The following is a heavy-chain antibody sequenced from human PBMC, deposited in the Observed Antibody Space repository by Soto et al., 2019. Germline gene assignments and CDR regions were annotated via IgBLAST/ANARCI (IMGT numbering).Heavy chain of an antibody. D-gene: IGHD1-1*01. CDR1: GFTFSSYS. J-gene: IGHJ5*02. CDR2: IRSSSSTI. CDR3: ARILLSVQWFDP. V-gene: IGHV3-48*01. Sequence: EVQLVESGGGLVQPGGSLRLSCAASGFTFSSYSMNWVRQAPGKGLEWVSYIRSSSSTIYYADSVKGRFTISRDNAKNSLYLQMNSLRAEDTAVYYCARILLSVQWFDPWGQGTLVTVSS.